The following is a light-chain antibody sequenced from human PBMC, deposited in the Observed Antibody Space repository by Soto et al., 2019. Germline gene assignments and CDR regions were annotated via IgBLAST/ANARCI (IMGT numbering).Light chain of an antibody. CDR1: QSITSY. V-gene: IGKV3-11*01. CDR2: DSS. J-gene: IGKJ5*01. Sequence: EIVLTQSPATLSLSPGERATLSCRASQSITSYLAWYQQKPGQAPRLLIYDSSNRDTGIPARFRGSGSGTDLTLTIDSLEPQDVAFSSCQQRGDRPLIIFGQGTRLEIK. CDR3: QQRGDRPLII.